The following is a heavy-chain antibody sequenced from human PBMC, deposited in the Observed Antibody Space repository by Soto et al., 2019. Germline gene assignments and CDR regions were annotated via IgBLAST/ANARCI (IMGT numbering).Heavy chain of an antibody. Sequence: QVQLVESGGGVVQPGRSLRLSCAASGFTFSGYGVHWVRQAPGKGLEWVAVISYDETHKYYADSVKGRFNISRDNSKNTLYLQMSILTAEDTAVYYCAKGGLAVAATPDYWCQGTLVTVSS. CDR2: ISYDETHK. CDR3: AKGGLAVAATPDY. J-gene: IGHJ4*02. V-gene: IGHV3-30*18. CDR1: GFTFSGYG. D-gene: IGHD6-19*01.